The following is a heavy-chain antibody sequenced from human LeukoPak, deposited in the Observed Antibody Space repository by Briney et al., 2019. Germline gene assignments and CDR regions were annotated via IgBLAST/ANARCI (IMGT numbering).Heavy chain of an antibody. D-gene: IGHD6-6*01. CDR1: GYTFISYY. J-gene: IGHJ4*02. CDR2: INPSGGST. CDR3: ARERSSIAAQWYYFDY. Sequence: GASVKVSCKASGYTFISYYMHWVRQAPGQGLEWMGIINPSGGSTSYAQKFQGRVTMTRDTSTSTVYMELSSLRSEDTAVYYCARERSSIAAQWYYFDYWGQGTLVTVSS. V-gene: IGHV1-46*01.